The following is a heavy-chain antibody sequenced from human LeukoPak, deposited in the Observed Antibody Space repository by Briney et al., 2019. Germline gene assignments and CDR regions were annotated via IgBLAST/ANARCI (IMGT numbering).Heavy chain of an antibody. Sequence: GGSLRLSCAASGFTFSNYWMHWVRQAPGKGLVWVSLINSDGSSSVYADSVKGRFTISRDNARNTLYLQMNSLRAEDTALYYCARDDSSARANYWGQGTLVTVSS. CDR3: ARDDSSARANY. D-gene: IGHD3-22*01. CDR1: GFTFSNYW. J-gene: IGHJ4*02. CDR2: INSDGSSS. V-gene: IGHV3-74*01.